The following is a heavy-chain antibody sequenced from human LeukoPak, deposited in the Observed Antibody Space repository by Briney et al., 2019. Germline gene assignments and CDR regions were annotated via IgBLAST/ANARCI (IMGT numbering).Heavy chain of an antibody. Sequence: PGASLRLSCAASGFTFSTYAMTWVRQAPGKGLEWVSAISGSGGTTYYADSVKGRFTISRDNSKNTLYLQMNSLRAEDTALYYCAKGKSVIFLNWFDPWGQGTLVTVSS. CDR1: GFTFSTYA. V-gene: IGHV3-23*01. J-gene: IGHJ5*02. CDR2: ISGSGGTT. D-gene: IGHD3-9*01. CDR3: AKGKSVIFLNWFDP.